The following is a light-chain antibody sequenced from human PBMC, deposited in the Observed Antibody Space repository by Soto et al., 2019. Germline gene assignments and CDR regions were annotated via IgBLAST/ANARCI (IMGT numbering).Light chain of an antibody. Sequence: QSVLTQPPSASGTPGQRVTISCSGSSSNIGSNTVNWYQQVPGMAPKLLIYSDSQRPSGVPDRFSGSESGTSVSLAISGLQSEDGVDYYCAAWDDSLRVVVFGGGTKVTAL. CDR3: AAWDDSLRVVV. J-gene: IGLJ2*01. V-gene: IGLV1-44*01. CDR1: SSNIGSNT. CDR2: SDS.